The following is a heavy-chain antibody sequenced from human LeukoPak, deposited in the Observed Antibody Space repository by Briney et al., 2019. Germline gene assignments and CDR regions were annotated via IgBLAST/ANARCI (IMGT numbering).Heavy chain of an antibody. D-gene: IGHD6-13*01. V-gene: IGHV3-21*01. J-gene: IGHJ4*02. Sequence: PGGSLRLSCAASGFTFSSYSMNWVRQAPGKGLEWVSSISSSSSYIYYADSVKGRFTISRDNAKNSLYLQMNSLRAEDTAVYYCARSQVAAADYFDYWGQGTLVTVSS. CDR2: ISSSSSYI. CDR1: GFTFSSYS. CDR3: ARSQVAAADYFDY.